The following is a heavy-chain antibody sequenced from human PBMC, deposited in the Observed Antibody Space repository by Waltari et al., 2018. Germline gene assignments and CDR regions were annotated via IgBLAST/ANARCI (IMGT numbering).Heavy chain of an antibody. V-gene: IGHV3-53*01. D-gene: IGHD3-9*01. J-gene: IGHJ6*03. Sequence: EEQLMESGGGLIQPGGSLRLTCEASGCTVTNYYMIWFSQAPWKGLEWVSVVSTGDFSYYAPSVKGRFTMSRDASKNTMFLELNLLRAEDTAVYYCARNATYYDVLTGFWGMDIWGKGTTVTVSS. CDR2: VSTGDFS. CDR1: GCTVTNYY. CDR3: ARNATYYDVLTGFWGMDI.